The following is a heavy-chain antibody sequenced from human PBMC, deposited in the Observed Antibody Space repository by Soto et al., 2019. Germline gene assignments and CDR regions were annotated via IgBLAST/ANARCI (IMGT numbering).Heavy chain of an antibody. Sequence: WGSLRLSCAASGFTFSSYGMHWVRQAPGKGLEWVAVISYDGSNKYYADSVKGRFTISRDNSKNTLYLQMNSLRAEDTAVYYCAKDRGFKNYYYYGMDVWGQGTTVTVSS. CDR3: AKDRGFKNYYYYGMDV. J-gene: IGHJ6*02. V-gene: IGHV3-30*18. CDR2: ISYDGSNK. CDR1: GFTFSSYG. D-gene: IGHD3-10*01.